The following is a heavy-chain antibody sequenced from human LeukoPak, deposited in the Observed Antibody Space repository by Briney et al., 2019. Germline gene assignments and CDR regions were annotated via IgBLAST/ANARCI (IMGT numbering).Heavy chain of an antibody. CDR1: GFTFSSYW. Sequence: QPGGSLRLSCAASGFTFSSYWMHWVRQAPGKGLVWVSRINSDGSTPSDGSSPRYADSVKGRFTISRDNAKNTLHLQMHSLRAEDTAVYYCARETGDQLDYWGQGTLVTISS. J-gene: IGHJ4*02. CDR3: ARETGDQLDY. V-gene: IGHV3-74*01. CDR2: INSDGSTPSDGSSP.